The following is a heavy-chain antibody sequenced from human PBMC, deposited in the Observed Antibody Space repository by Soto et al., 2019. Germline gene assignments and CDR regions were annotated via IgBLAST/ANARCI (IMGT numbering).Heavy chain of an antibody. D-gene: IGHD1-7*01. V-gene: IGHV4-4*02. CDR1: GGSFTSNNW. CDR3: ASRDPGTSVDY. CDR2: IYRTGST. Sequence: SETLSLTCAVSGGSFTSNNWWTWVRQPPGQGLEWIGEIYRTGSTNYNPSLKSRVTISLDKSENQFSLKVTSLTAADTAVYYCASRDPGTSVDYWGQRTLVTVSS. J-gene: IGHJ4*02.